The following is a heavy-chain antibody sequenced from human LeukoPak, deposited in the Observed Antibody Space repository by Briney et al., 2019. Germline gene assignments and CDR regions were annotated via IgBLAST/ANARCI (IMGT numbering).Heavy chain of an antibody. V-gene: IGHV1-46*01. D-gene: IGHD2-21*02. CDR3: ARHGGEAYCGGDCSGYYFDY. Sequence: GASVKVSCKASGYTFTSYYMHWVRQAPGQGLEWMGIINPSGGSTSYAQKFQGRVTMTRDMSTSTVYMELSSLRSEDAAVYYCARHGGEAYCGGDCSGYYFDYWGQGTLVTVSS. CDR1: GYTFTSYY. J-gene: IGHJ4*02. CDR2: INPSGGST.